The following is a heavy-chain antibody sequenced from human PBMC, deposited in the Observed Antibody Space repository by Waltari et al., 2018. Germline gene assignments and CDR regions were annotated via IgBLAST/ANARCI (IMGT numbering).Heavy chain of an antibody. D-gene: IGHD4-17*01. V-gene: IGHV3-7*01. J-gene: IGHJ4*02. CDR1: GFTFSAPW. CDR3: ARDPGNGALDY. Sequence: EVQLVESGGGLVQPGGSLRLSCAASGFTFSAPWMSWVRQTPGKGLEWVAIINPDGSKKNYVDSVKGRFTISRDNAENSLYLQMNSLRAEDSAVYFCARDPGNGALDYWGQGTLVTVSS. CDR2: INPDGSKK.